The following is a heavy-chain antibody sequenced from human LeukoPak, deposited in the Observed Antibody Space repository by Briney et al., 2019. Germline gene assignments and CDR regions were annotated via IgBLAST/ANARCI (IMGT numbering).Heavy chain of an antibody. D-gene: IGHD4-17*01. CDR3: ASNTVTLNYFDY. CDR2: IYHSGST. J-gene: IGHJ4*02. CDR1: GGSISSSNW. V-gene: IGHV4-4*02. Sequence: SETLSLTCAVSGGSISSSNWWSWVRQPPGKGLEWIGEIYHSGSTNYNPSLNSRVTISVDKSKNQFSLKLSSVTAADTAVYYCASNTVTLNYFDYWGQGTLVTVSS.